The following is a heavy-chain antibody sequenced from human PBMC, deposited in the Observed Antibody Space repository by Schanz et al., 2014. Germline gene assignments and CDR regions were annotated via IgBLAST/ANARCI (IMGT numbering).Heavy chain of an antibody. CDR1: GFTFSDHF. J-gene: IGHJ6*03. Sequence: VKLVESGGGLVQPGGSLRLSCAASGFTFSDHFMDWVRQAPGKGLQWVSSLSGDGGTTHYADSVKGRFTISRDNAKNSLYLQMNSLRAEDTAVYYCARPSDSSWYMDVWGKGTTVTVSS. CDR2: LSGDGGTT. D-gene: IGHD2-21*02. V-gene: IGHV3-11*04. CDR3: ARPSDSSWYMDV.